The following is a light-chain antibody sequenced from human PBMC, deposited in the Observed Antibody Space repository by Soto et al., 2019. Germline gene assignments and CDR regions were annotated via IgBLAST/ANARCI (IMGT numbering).Light chain of an antibody. CDR1: SSNIGSDI. CDR2: SGY. CDR3: ASWDDTLNGRVL. Sequence: QSVLTQPPSASGTPGQRVIISCSGSSSNIGSDIVSWYQQLPGTAPKLLIYSGYHRPPGVPDRFSGSKSGTSASLAISGLQSEDEADYYCASWDDTLNGRVLFGGGTKLTVL. J-gene: IGLJ3*02. V-gene: IGLV1-44*01.